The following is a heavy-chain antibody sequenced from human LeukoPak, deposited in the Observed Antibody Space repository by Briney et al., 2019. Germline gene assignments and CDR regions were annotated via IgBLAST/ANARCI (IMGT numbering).Heavy chain of an antibody. CDR1: GGSFSGYY. Sequence: SETLSLTCAVYGGSFSGYYWSWLRQPPGKGLEWIGEINHSGSTNYNPSLKSRVTISVDTSKNQFSLKLSSVTAADTAVYYCARDIVVSSSRKYNWFDPWGQGTLVTVSS. V-gene: IGHV4-34*01. CDR3: ARDIVVSSSRKYNWFDP. CDR2: INHSGST. J-gene: IGHJ5*02. D-gene: IGHD6-13*01.